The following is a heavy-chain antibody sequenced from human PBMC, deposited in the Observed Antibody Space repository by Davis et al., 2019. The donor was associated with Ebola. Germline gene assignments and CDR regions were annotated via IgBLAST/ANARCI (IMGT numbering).Heavy chain of an antibody. D-gene: IGHD3-3*01. Sequence: PGGSLRLSCTVSGGSISSSSYYWGWIRQPPGKGLEWIGSIYYSGSTYYNPSLKSRVTISVDTSKNQFSLKLSSVTAADTAVYYCARLSYYDFWSGYLTSNWFDPWGQGTLVTVSS. CDR2: IYYSGST. CDR1: GGSISSSSYY. J-gene: IGHJ5*02. V-gene: IGHV4-39*07. CDR3: ARLSYYDFWSGYLTSNWFDP.